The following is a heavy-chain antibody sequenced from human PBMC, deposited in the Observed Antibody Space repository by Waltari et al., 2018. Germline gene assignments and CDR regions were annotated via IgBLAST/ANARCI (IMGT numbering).Heavy chain of an antibody. J-gene: IGHJ6*03. D-gene: IGHD2-2*01. CDR3: ARDPRGDASFYYHMDV. Sequence: QGQLVDSGGGVVQPGRSLRLSCEVSGFSFRTYPMHWVRQAPGKGLEWVAVVSFDENISYYADSVKGRFTISRDNSESTLYLQMNSLRAEDTAVYFCARDPRGDASFYYHMDVWGRGTTVTVSS. CDR2: VSFDENIS. V-gene: IGHV3-30-3*01. CDR1: GFSFRTYP.